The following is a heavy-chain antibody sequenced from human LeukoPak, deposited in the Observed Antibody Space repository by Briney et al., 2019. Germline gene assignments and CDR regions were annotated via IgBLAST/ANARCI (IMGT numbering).Heavy chain of an antibody. CDR2: ISGSGGST. D-gene: IGHD6-13*01. Sequence: PGGSLRLSCAASGFTFSSYAMSWVRQAPGKGLEWVSAISGSGGSTYYADSVKGRFTISRDNAKNTLYLQMNSLRAEDTAVYYCAKNWVARSWFNWFDPWAQGTLVTVSS. CDR1: GFTFSSYA. CDR3: AKNWVARSWFNWFDP. V-gene: IGHV3-23*01. J-gene: IGHJ5*02.